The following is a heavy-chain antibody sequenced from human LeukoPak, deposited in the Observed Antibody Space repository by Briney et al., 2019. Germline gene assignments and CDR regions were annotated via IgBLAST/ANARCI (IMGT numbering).Heavy chain of an antibody. J-gene: IGHJ4*02. Sequence: ESGPTLVKPTQTLTLTCTFSGFSLSTYGVGVGWIRQPPGKALEWLALIYWDDDKRYSPSLKSRLTIIKDTSKNHVVLTMTNMDPVDTATYYCAHRREYNSDWNWVNFDYWGQGTQVTVSS. CDR1: GFSLSTYGVG. CDR3: AHRREYNSDWNWVNFDY. CDR2: IYWDDDK. D-gene: IGHD6-6*01. V-gene: IGHV2-5*02.